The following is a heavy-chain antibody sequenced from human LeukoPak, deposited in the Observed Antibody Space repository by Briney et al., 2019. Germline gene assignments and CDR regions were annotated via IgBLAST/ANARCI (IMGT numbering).Heavy chain of an antibody. CDR2: IYYSGST. CDR1: GGSISSYY. D-gene: IGHD5-18*01. J-gene: IGHJ4*02. V-gene: IGHV4-59*01. Sequence: SETLSLTCTVSGGSISSYYWNWIRQPPGKGLEWIGYIYYSGSTTYNPSLKSRVTISVDTSKNQFSLKLSSVAAADTAVYYCARVDTAMVTDWGQGTLVTVSS. CDR3: ARVDTAMVTD.